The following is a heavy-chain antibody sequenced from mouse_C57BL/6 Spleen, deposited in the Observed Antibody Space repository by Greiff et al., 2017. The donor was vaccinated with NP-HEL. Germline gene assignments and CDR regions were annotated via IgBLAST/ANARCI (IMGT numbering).Heavy chain of an antibody. J-gene: IGHJ4*01. CDR3: ARYYGSRYYYAMDY. CDR2: ISGGGGNT. V-gene: IGHV5-9*04. D-gene: IGHD1-1*01. CDR1: GFTFSSYT. Sequence: EVKLVESGGGLVKPGGSLKLSCAASGFTFSSYTMSWVRQTPEKRLEWVATISGGGGNTYYPDSVKGRFTISRDNAKNTLYLQMSSLKSEDTAMYYCARYYGSRYYYAMDYWGQGTSVTVSS.